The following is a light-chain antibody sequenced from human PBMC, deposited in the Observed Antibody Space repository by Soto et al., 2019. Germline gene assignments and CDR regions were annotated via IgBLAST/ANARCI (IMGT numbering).Light chain of an antibody. J-gene: IGKJ5*01. V-gene: IGKV3-20*01. Sequence: EIVLTQSPGTLSLSPGERATLSCRASQSVSSGYLAWYQQKPGQAPRLLIYGASTRATGIPDRFSGSGSGTDFTLTISRLEPEDFAVYYCQQYSSSPSITFGQGTRWRL. CDR3: QQYSSSPSIT. CDR1: QSVSSGY. CDR2: GAS.